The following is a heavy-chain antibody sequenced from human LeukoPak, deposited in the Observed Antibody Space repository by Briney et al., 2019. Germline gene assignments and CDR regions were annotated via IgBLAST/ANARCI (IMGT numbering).Heavy chain of an antibody. CDR3: ARGSGYDYPGGADY. V-gene: IGHV1-69*05. CDR2: IIPIFGTA. Sequence: SVEVSWKASGGTFSSYAISWVRQAPGEGLEWMGGIIPIFGTANYAQKFQGRVTITTDESTSTAYMELSSLRSEDTAVYYCARGSGYDYPGGADYWGQGTLVTVSS. CDR1: GGTFSSYA. J-gene: IGHJ4*02. D-gene: IGHD5-12*01.